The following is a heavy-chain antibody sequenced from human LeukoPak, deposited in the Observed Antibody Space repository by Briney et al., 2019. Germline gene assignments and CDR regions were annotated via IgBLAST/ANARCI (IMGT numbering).Heavy chain of an antibody. CDR1: GGSISSSSYY. CDR3: ARGRYFDWSNDY. CDR2: IYYSGST. J-gene: IGHJ4*02. V-gene: IGHV4-39*07. Sequence: SETLSLTCTVSGGSISSSSYYWGWIRQPPGKGLEWIGSIYYSGSTCYNPSLKSRVTISVDTSKNQFSLKLSSVTAADTAVYYCARGRYFDWSNDYWGQGTLVTVSS. D-gene: IGHD3-9*01.